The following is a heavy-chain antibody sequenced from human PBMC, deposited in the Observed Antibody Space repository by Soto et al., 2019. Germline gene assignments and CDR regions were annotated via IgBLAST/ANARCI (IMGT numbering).Heavy chain of an antibody. D-gene: IGHD5-18*01. CDR3: ARHTANSYGYNMDV. CDR2: IDPSDSYI. CDR1: WYNFTTHW. J-gene: IGHJ6*02. V-gene: IGHV5-10-1*01. Sequence: GESLKISCEGSWYNFTTHWISWVRPLPGKGLEWMGRIDPSDSYIDYSQSFQGHVTITADKAISSAYLQWSSLKAADSAMYYCARHTANSYGYNMDVWGQGTTVTVSS.